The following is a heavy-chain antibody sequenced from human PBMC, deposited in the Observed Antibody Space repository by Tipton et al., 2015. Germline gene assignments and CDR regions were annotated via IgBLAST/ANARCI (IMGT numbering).Heavy chain of an antibody. Sequence: TLSLTCSVSGGSVSSANYYWSWIRQPPGKGLEWIGYISYSGSTHYNPSVKSRVTISLDTSKNQFSLTLNSVTAADTAVYFCARDAWAGDSRGFYYIYWGQGTLVRVSS. CDR3: ARDAWAGDSRGFYYIY. CDR1: GGSVSSANYY. J-gene: IGHJ4*02. CDR2: ISYSGST. V-gene: IGHV4-61*01. D-gene: IGHD3-22*01.